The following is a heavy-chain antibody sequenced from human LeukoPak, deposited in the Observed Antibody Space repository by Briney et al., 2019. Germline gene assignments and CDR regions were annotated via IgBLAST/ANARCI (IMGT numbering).Heavy chain of an antibody. CDR2: ISGSGGST. CDR1: GFTFSSYA. D-gene: IGHD3-10*01. CDR3: ASGSGSYYNVEDYFDY. V-gene: IGHV3-23*01. J-gene: IGHJ4*02. Sequence: GGSLRLSCAASGFTFSSYAMSWVRQAPGKGLEWVSAISGSGGSTYYADSVKGRFTISRDNSKNTLYLQMNSLRAEDTAVYYCASGSGSYYNVEDYFDYWGQGTLVTVSS.